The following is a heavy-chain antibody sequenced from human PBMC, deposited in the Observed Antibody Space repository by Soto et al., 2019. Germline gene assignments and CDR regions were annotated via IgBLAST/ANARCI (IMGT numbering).Heavy chain of an antibody. D-gene: IGHD3-22*01. Sequence: ASVKVSCKASGYTFTTYYMHWVRQAPGQGLEWLGIINPNGGSTTYAQKFQGRVTMTRDTSTSTVYMELSSLRPEDTAVCYCASTKIYDSSGYASDYWGQGTLVTVSS. V-gene: IGHV1-46*01. CDR2: INPNGGST. CDR3: ASTKIYDSSGYASDY. CDR1: GYTFTTYY. J-gene: IGHJ4*02.